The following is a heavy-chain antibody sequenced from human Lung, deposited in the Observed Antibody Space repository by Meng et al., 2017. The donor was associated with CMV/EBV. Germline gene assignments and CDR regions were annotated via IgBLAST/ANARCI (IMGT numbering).Heavy chain of an antibody. V-gene: IGHV3-43D*03. Sequence: GGXXRLSCAASGFTFDDHAMHWVRQAPGKGLEWISLISWDGGSTYYADSVKGRFTTSRDNSENSLYLQINSLRVEGTAVYYCAKATVSAAGFPHMDVWGQGXTVTV. D-gene: IGHD6-13*01. CDR1: GFTFDDHA. CDR2: ISWDGGST. J-gene: IGHJ6*02. CDR3: AKATVSAAGFPHMDV.